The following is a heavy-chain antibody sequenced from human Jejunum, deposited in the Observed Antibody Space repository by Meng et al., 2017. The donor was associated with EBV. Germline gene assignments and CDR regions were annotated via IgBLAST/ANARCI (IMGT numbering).Heavy chain of an antibody. Sequence: EVQLVESGAGLVQPGGSLRLSCAASGSTFSTYWMHWVRQTPGKGLEWVSRINNDGSTTQYADSVRGRFTISRDNAKSTLYLQMNSLTAEDTAVYYCARNYRDYWGQGTLVTVSS. CDR2: INNDGSTT. CDR3: ARNYRDY. J-gene: IGHJ4*02. D-gene: IGHD4-11*01. CDR1: GSTFSTYW. V-gene: IGHV3-74*03.